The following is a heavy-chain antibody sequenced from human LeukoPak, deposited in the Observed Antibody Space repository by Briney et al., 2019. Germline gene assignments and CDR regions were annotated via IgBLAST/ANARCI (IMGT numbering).Heavy chain of an antibody. CDR2: IKQDGSEK. D-gene: IGHD2-2*01. Sequence: GGSLRLSCAASGFTFNTYAMSWVRQAPGKGLEWVANIKQDGSEKYYVDSVKGRFTISRDNAKNSLYLQMNSLRAEDTAVYYCARDHTVVVPAAMGAYYYYYYMDVWGKGTTVTVSS. CDR3: ARDHTVVVPAAMGAYYYYYYMDV. CDR1: GFTFNTYA. V-gene: IGHV3-7*01. J-gene: IGHJ6*03.